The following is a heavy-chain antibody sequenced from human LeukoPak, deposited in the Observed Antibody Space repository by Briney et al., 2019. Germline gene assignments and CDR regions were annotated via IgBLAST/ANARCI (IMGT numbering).Heavy chain of an antibody. Sequence: GGPLRLSCAPPGFTSSSYRINWVRQAQGRGRRGVSSICGIISYIYYADSVKGRFTISRDNAKNSLYLQMNSLRAEDTAVYYCARMKQQLVESRYYYYYGMDVWGQGTTVTVSS. D-gene: IGHD6-13*01. CDR3: ARMKQQLVESRYYYYYGMDV. CDR2: ICGIISYI. CDR1: GFTSSSYR. V-gene: IGHV3-21*01. J-gene: IGHJ6*02.